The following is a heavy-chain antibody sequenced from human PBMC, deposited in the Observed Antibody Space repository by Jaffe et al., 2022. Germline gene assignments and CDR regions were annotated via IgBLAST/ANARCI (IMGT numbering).Heavy chain of an antibody. V-gene: IGHV1-3*01. CDR3: ARDSRTMALSGYFDY. Sequence: QVHLVQSGAEVKKPGASVKVSCKASGYTFSRYSTHWVRQAPGERLEWMGWINAGTGNIRYSEKFQDRVTITRDTSASTDYMELSSLRSEDTAMYYCARDSRTMALSGYFDYWGQGTLLTVSS. CDR2: INAGTGNI. D-gene: IGHD3-10*01. J-gene: IGHJ4*02. CDR1: GYTFSRYS.